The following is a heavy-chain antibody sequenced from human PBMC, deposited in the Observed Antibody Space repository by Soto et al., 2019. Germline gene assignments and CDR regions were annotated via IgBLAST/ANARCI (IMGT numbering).Heavy chain of an antibody. J-gene: IGHJ4*02. CDR1: GGSFSGYY. V-gene: IGHV4-34*01. Sequence: ETLSLTCAVYGGSFSGYYWSWVRQPPGKGLEWIGEINHSGSTKNNPSLESRVTISVDASKNQFSLKLTSMTAADTAVYYCSRSIQGWTPFDYWGQGTLVTVSS. CDR2: INHSGST. D-gene: IGHD5-18*01. CDR3: SRSIQGWTPFDY.